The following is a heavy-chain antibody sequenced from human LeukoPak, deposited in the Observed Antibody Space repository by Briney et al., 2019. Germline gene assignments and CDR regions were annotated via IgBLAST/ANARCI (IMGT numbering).Heavy chain of an antibody. D-gene: IGHD3-22*01. CDR3: ARLYDSSGYIDY. CDR2: IYYSGST. J-gene: IGHJ4*02. V-gene: IGHV4-39*07. Sequence: PSETLSLTCTVSGGSISSSSYYWGWIRQPPGKGLEWIGSIYYSGSTNYNPSLKSRVTISVDTSKNQFSLKLSSVTAADTAVYYCARLYDSSGYIDYWGQGTLVTVSS. CDR1: GGSISSSSYY.